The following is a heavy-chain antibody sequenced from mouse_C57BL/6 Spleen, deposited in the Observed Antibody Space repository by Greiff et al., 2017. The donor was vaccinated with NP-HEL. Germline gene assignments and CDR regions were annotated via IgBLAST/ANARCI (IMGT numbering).Heavy chain of an antibody. V-gene: IGHV5-12*01. CDR1: GFTFSDYY. CDR3: ARHNYLDV. CDR2: ISNGGGST. Sequence: EVKLVESGGGLVQPGGSLKLSCAASGFTFSDYYMYWVRQTPEKRLEWVAYISNGGGSTYYPDTVKGRFTISRDNAKNTLYLQMSRLKSEDTAMYYCARHNYLDVWGTGTTVTVSS. J-gene: IGHJ1*03.